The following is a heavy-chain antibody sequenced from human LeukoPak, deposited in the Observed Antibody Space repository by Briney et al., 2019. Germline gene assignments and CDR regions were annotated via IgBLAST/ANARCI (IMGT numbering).Heavy chain of an antibody. CDR1: GGSISSHY. Sequence: SETLSLTCTVSGGSISSHYWSWIRQPPGKGLDWIGYSYYSGSTNYNPSLRSRVTISVDTSKNQFSLKLSSVPAAATAVYYCARDHDTGYCSGGSCSKAFDLWGQGPMVSVST. D-gene: IGHD2-15*01. J-gene: IGHJ3*01. V-gene: IGHV4-59*11. CDR2: SYYSGST. CDR3: ARDHDTGYCSGGSCSKAFDL.